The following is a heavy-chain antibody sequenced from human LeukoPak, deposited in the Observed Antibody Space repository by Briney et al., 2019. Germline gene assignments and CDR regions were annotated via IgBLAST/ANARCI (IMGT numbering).Heavy chain of an antibody. D-gene: IGHD6-13*01. CDR2: IYSGGST. CDR3: ARGSSSWYVLDY. Sequence: GGSLRLSCAASGFSISRYWMSWVRQAPGKGLEWVSVIYSGGSTYYADSVKGRFTISRDNSKNTLYLQMNSLRAEDTAVYYCARGSSSWYVLDYWGQGTLVTVSS. J-gene: IGHJ4*02. V-gene: IGHV3-53*01. CDR1: GFSISRYW.